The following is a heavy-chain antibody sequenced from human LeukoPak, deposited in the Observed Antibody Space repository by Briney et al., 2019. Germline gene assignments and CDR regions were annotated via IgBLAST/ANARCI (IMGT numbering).Heavy chain of an antibody. CDR2: INHSGST. J-gene: IGHJ6*03. CDR3: ARSRDYYDSSVHYMDV. Sequence: SETLSLTCAVYGGSFSGYYWSWIRQPPGKGLEWIGEINHSGSTNYNPSLKSRVTISVDTSKNQFSLKLSSVTAADTAVYYCARSRDYYDSSVHYMDVWGKGTTVTVSS. V-gene: IGHV4-34*01. D-gene: IGHD3-22*01. CDR1: GGSFSGYY.